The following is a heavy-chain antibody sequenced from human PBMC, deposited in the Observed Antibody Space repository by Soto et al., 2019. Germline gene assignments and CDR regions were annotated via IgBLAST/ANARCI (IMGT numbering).Heavy chain of an antibody. CDR1: GGSISSYY. D-gene: IGHD6-13*01. V-gene: IGHV4-59*08. CDR3: ARLTRQQLPLPFDP. Sequence: SETLSLTCTVSGGSISSYYWSWIRQPPGKGLEWIGYIYYSGSTNYNPSLKSRVTISVDTSKNQFSLKLSSVTAADTAVYYCARLTRQQLPLPFDPWGQGTLVTVSS. CDR2: IYYSGST. J-gene: IGHJ5*02.